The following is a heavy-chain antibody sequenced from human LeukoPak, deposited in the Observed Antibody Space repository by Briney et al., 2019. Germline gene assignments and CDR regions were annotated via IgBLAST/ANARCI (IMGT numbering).Heavy chain of an antibody. CDR3: ARDIAVAGTHFDY. J-gene: IGHJ4*02. CDR2: ISYDGSNK. V-gene: IGHV3-30-3*01. CDR1: GFTFSSYA. Sequence: GRSLRLSCAASGFTFSSYAMHWVRQAPGKGLEWVAVISYDGSNKYYADSVKGRFTISRDNSKNTLYLQMNSLRAEDTAVYYCARDIAVAGTHFDYWGQGTLVTVSS. D-gene: IGHD6-19*01.